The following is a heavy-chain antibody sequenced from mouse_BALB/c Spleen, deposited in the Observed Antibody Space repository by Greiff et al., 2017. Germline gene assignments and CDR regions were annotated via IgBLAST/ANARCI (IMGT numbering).Heavy chain of an antibody. J-gene: IGHJ2*01. CDR2: IWGDGST. V-gene: IGHV2-6-7*01. D-gene: IGHD1-1*01. CDR1: GFSLTGYG. CDR3: ARGYYGSSYYFDY. Sequence: VQLQQSGPGLVAPSQSLSITCTVSGFSLTGYGVNWVRQPPGKGLEWLGMIWGDGSTDYNSALKSRLSISKDNSKSQVFLKMNSLQTDDTARYYCARGYYGSSYYFDYWGQGTTLTVSS.